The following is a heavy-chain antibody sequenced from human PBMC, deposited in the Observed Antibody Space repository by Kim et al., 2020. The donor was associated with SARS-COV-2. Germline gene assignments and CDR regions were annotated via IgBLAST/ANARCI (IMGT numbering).Heavy chain of an antibody. CDR1: GGTFSSYA. Sequence: SVKVSCKASGGTFSSYAISWVRQAPGQGLEWMGGIIPIFGTANYAQKFQGRVTITADESTSTAYMELSSLRSEDTAVYYCARVSASTSFHDHYYYGMDVWRQGTTVTVS. V-gene: IGHV1-69*13. J-gene: IGHJ6*02. CDR2: IIPIFGTA. CDR3: ARVSASTSFHDHYYYGMDV. D-gene: IGHD2-2*01.